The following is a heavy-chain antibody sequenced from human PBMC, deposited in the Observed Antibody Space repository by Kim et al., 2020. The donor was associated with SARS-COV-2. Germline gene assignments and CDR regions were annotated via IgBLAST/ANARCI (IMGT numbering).Heavy chain of an antibody. CDR2: INHSGST. D-gene: IGHD6-13*01. CDR1: GGSFSGYY. J-gene: IGHJ2*01. Sequence: SETLSLTCAVYGGSFSGYYWSWIRQPPGKGLEWIGEINHSGSTNYNPSLKSRVTISVDTSKNQFSLKLSSVTAADTAVYYCARGMYSSSWSYWYFDLWGRGTLVTVSS. V-gene: IGHV4-34*01. CDR3: ARGMYSSSWSYWYFDL.